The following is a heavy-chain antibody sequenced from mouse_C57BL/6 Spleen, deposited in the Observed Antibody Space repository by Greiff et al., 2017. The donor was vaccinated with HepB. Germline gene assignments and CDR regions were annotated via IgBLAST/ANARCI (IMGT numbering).Heavy chain of an antibody. CDR2: INPSNGGT. CDR1: GYTFTSYW. CDR3: ARSDDYDRGFDD. V-gene: IGHV1-53*01. J-gene: IGHJ2*01. D-gene: IGHD2-4*01. Sequence: QVQLQQPGTELVKPGASVKLSCKASGYTFTSYWMHWVKQRPGQGLEWIGNINPSNGGTNYNEKFKSKATLTVDKSSSTAYMQLSSLTSADSAVYYWARSDDYDRGFDDWGQGTTLTVSS.